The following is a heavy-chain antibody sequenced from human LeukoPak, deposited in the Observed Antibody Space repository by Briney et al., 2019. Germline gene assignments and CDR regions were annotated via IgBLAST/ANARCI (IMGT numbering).Heavy chain of an antibody. CDR1: GGSISSSSYY. CDR3: ARGTAYCTTTSCNFSYFDS. J-gene: IGHJ4*02. Sequence: QTSETLSLTCTVSGGSISSSSYYWGWIRQPPGKGLEWIGSIYYSGSTYYNPSLKSRVTISVDTSKNQFSLKLSSVTAADTAVYYCARGTAYCTTTSCNFSYFDSWGQGTLVTVSS. D-gene: IGHD2-2*01. CDR2: IYYSGST. V-gene: IGHV4-39*07.